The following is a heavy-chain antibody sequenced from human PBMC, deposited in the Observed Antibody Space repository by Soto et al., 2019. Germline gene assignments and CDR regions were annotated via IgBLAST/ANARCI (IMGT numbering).Heavy chain of an antibody. J-gene: IGHJ3*02. CDR2: IYSGGST. CDR1: GFTVSSNY. D-gene: IGHD6-19*01. V-gene: IGHV3-66*01. CDR3: ARGNYSSGSLDAFDI. Sequence: GGSLRLSCAASGFTVSSNYMSWVRQAPGKGLEWVSVIYSGGSTYYADSVKGRFTISRDNYKNTLYLQMNSLRAEDTAVYYCARGNYSSGSLDAFDIWGQGTMVTVSS.